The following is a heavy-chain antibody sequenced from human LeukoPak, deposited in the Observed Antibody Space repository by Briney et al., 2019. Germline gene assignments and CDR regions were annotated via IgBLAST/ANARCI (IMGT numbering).Heavy chain of an antibody. CDR2: IYHSGSN. CDR3: ASQATYYYDSSGYFDP. V-gene: IGHV4-30-2*01. Sequence: PSETLSLTCAVSGGSISSGGYSWSWIRQPPGKGLEWIGYIYHSGSNYYNPSLKSRVTISVDRSQNQFSLKLSSVTAADTAVYYCASQATYYYDSSGYFDPWGQGTLVTVSS. D-gene: IGHD3-22*01. J-gene: IGHJ5*02. CDR1: GGSISSGGYS.